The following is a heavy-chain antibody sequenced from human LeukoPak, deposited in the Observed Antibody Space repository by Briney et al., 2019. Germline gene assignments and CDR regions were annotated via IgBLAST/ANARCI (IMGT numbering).Heavy chain of an antibody. Sequence: GESLKISCKGSGYSFTIYWIGWVRQLPGKGLEWLGVIYPVDSDTRHSPSFQGQVTISADESISTAYLQWSSLKASDTAMHYCASLVGATYPFDYWGQGTLVTVSS. J-gene: IGHJ4*02. V-gene: IGHV5-51*01. D-gene: IGHD1-26*01. CDR1: GYSFTIYW. CDR3: ASLVGATYPFDY. CDR2: IYPVDSDT.